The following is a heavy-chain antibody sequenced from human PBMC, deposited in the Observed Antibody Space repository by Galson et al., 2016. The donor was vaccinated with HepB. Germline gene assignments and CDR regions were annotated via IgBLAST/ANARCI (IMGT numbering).Heavy chain of an antibody. CDR2: ISSGSSYI. CDR3: ARVREQQLLDAFDI. J-gene: IGHJ3*02. D-gene: IGHD6-13*01. V-gene: IGHV3-21*01. Sequence: SLRLSCATSGFTFTRYNMNWVRQAPGKGLEWVPSISSGSSYIYYADSVKGRFTISRDNVKKSLYLQMNSLRPEDTAVYYCARVREQQLLDAFDIWGQGTMVTVSS. CDR1: GFTFTRYN.